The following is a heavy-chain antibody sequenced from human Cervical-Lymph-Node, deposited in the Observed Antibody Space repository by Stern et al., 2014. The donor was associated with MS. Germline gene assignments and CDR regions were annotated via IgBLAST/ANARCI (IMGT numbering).Heavy chain of an antibody. V-gene: IGHV5-51*01. CDR2: IFPADSDT. Sequence: VQLVQSGSEVKKPGESLKISCKASRDSFTHSWIGWVRQMPGKGLEWMGIIFPADSDTKYSPSFEGQCPFPVARSPSTASLQWSSLKASDTAIYYCARHHGHSPTPFDSWGQGTRVTVSS. CDR1: RDSFTHSW. CDR3: ARHHGHSPTPFDS. J-gene: IGHJ4*02. D-gene: IGHD5-24*01.